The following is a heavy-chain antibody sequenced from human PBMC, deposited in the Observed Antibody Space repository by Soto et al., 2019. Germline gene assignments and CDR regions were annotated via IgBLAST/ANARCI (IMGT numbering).Heavy chain of an antibody. V-gene: IGHV1-18*01. Sequence: QVQLVQSGAEVKKPGASVKVSCKASGYTFTSYGISWVRQAPGQGLEWMGWISAYNGNTNYAQKLQGRVTMTTDTSTSNAYMELRGLRADDTAVYCCARSTVGCGGDCYNHWYFDLWGRGTLITVSS. D-gene: IGHD2-21*02. CDR3: ARSTVGCGGDCYNHWYFDL. J-gene: IGHJ2*01. CDR2: ISAYNGNT. CDR1: GYTFTSYG.